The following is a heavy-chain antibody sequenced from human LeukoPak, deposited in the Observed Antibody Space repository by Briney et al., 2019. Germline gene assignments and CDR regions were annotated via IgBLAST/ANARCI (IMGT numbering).Heavy chain of an antibody. CDR1: GGSISGGSYY. J-gene: IGHJ1*01. D-gene: IGHD6-13*01. CDR3: ARGQKQLVALQH. CDR2: IYTSGST. V-gene: IGHV4-61*02. Sequence: SETLSLTCTVSGGSISGGSYYWSWIRQPAGKGLEWIGRIYTSGSTNYNPSLKSRVSISVDTSKNQFSLKLSSVTAADTAVYYCARGQKQLVALQHWGQGTLVTVSS.